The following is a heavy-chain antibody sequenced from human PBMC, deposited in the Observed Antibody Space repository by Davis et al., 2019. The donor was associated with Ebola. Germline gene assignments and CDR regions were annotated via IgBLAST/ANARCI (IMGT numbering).Heavy chain of an antibody. J-gene: IGHJ4*02. D-gene: IGHD3-9*01. V-gene: IGHV3-73*01. CDR1: GFTFSSYA. Sequence: GGSLRLSCAASGFTFSSYAMSWVCQASGKGLEWVGRIRSKANSYATAYAASVKGRFTISRDDSKNTLYLQMNSLKTEDTAVYYCTTGGYDILTGLNDYWGQGTLVTVSS. CDR2: IRSKANSYAT. CDR3: TTGGYDILTGLNDY.